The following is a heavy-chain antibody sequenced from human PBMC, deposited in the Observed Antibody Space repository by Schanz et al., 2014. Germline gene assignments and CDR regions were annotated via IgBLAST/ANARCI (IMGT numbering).Heavy chain of an antibody. CDR3: ARGRGCTGGSCYSWFDL. CDR1: GYTFTSYG. Sequence: QVQLVQSGAEVKKPGASVKVSCKASGYTFTSYGISWVRQAPGQGLEWMGWISPYNGNTNYAQKLQGRVTMTAAPSTSTAYMELSSLRSEDTAVYYCARGRGCTGGSCYSWFDLWGQGTLVTVAS. CDR2: ISPYNGNT. V-gene: IGHV1-18*01. D-gene: IGHD2-15*01. J-gene: IGHJ5*02.